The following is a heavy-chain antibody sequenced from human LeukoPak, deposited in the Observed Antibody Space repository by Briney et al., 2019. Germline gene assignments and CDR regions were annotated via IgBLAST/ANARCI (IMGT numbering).Heavy chain of an antibody. J-gene: IGHJ6*03. V-gene: IGHV3-23*01. Sequence: GGSPRLSCAASGFTFSSYAMSWVRQAPGKGLEWVSSISSNDGSTYYADSVKGRFTISRDNSKNTLFLQMNSLRAEDTAVYYCAKDREGYYMDVWGKGTTVTVSS. CDR2: ISSNDGST. CDR1: GFTFSSYA. CDR3: AKDREGYYMDV. D-gene: IGHD1-26*01.